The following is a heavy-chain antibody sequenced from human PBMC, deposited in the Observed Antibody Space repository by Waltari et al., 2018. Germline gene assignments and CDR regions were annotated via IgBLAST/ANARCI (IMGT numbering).Heavy chain of an antibody. J-gene: IGHJ6*02. D-gene: IGHD4-17*01. V-gene: IGHV4-34*01. CDR3: ARTVTSYSYYYYYGMDV. CDR2: INHSGST. CDR1: GGSFSGYY. Sequence: QVQLQQWGAGLLKPSETLSLTCAVYGGSFSGYYWSWIRQPPRKGLEWIGEINHSGSTNYNPSLKSRVTISVDTYKNQFSLKLSSVTAADTAVYYCARTVTSYSYYYYYGMDVWGQGTTVTVSS.